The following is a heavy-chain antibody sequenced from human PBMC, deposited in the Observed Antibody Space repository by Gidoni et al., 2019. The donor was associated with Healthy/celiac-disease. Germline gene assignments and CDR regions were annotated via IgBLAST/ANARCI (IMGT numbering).Heavy chain of an antibody. Sequence: EVQLVESGGGLVKPGRSRRLSGTASGFTFGDYAMSWFRQAPGKGRDGVGFIRSKAYGGKTEYAASVKGRFTISRDDSKSIAYLQMNSLKTEDTAVYYCTRDHYDFWSGYNYMDVWGKGTTVTVSS. CDR1: GFTFGDYA. J-gene: IGHJ6*03. V-gene: IGHV3-49*05. D-gene: IGHD3-3*01. CDR3: TRDHYDFWSGYNYMDV. CDR2: IRSKAYGGKT.